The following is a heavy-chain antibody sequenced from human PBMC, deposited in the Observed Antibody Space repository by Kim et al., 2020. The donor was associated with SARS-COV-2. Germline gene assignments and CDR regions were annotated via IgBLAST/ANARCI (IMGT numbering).Heavy chain of an antibody. CDR2: ISYDAWNK. D-gene: IGHD5-18*01. CDR1: GFTFSRYV. Sequence: GGSLRLSCAAYGFTFSRYVMHWVRQAPGKGLEWVASISYDAWNKYYAASVKGRSAISRDNFRNTLFLQIDSVTTEYTALYFCARDPTGNNYGDDAFDLWGQGTMVTVSS. CDR3: ARDPTGNNYGDDAFDL. J-gene: IGHJ3*01. V-gene: IGHV3-30*09.